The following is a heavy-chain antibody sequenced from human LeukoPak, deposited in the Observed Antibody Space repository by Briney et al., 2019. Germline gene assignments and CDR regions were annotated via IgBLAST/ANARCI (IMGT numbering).Heavy chain of an antibody. D-gene: IGHD2-15*01. CDR2: INHSGST. CDR3: ARAPSRYCSGGSCWGTLFDY. CDR1: GGSFSGYY. V-gene: IGHV4-34*01. Sequence: KPSETLSLTCAVYGGSFSGYYWSWIRQPPGKGLEWIGEINHSGSTNYNPSLKSRVTISVDTSKNQFSLKLSSVTAAVTAVYYCARAPSRYCSGGSCWGTLFDYWGQGTLVTVSS. J-gene: IGHJ4*02.